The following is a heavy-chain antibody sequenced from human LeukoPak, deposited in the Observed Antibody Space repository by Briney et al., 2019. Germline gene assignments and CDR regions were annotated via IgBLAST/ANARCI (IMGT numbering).Heavy chain of an antibody. Sequence: PGGSLRLSCAASGFTFSSYGMHWVRQAPGKGLEWVAVIWYDGSNKYYADSVKGRFTISRDNSKNTLYLQMNSLRAEDTAVYYCAKDGGRYYDRSGYAKYWGQGTLVTVSS. V-gene: IGHV3-33*06. CDR2: IWYDGSNK. CDR3: AKDGGRYYDRSGYAKY. D-gene: IGHD3-22*01. J-gene: IGHJ4*02. CDR1: GFTFSSYG.